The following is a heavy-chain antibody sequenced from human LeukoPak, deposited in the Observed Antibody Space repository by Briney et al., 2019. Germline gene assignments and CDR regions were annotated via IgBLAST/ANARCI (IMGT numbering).Heavy chain of an antibody. CDR2: IWYDGSNK. D-gene: IGHD6-19*01. CDR1: GFTFSSYG. J-gene: IGHJ6*02. V-gene: IGHV3-30*02. Sequence: GGSLRLSCAVSGFTFSSYGMHWVRQAPGKGLEWVAVIWYDGSNKYYADSVKGRFTISRDNSKNTLYLQMNSLRAEDTAVYYCAKEGGSSGWYYYYYAMDVWGQGTTVTVSS. CDR3: AKEGGSSGWYYYYYAMDV.